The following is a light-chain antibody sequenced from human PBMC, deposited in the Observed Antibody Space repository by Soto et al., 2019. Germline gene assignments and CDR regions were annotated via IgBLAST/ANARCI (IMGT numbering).Light chain of an antibody. Sequence: EIVVTQSPATLSGSPGERVTLSCRASQFVSSRLAWYQQRPGQVPRLLIYDASYRATGIPARFSGSGSGTDFTLTISSLEPDDFGVYYCQQRANWPLTFGGGTKVEIK. CDR2: DAS. J-gene: IGKJ4*01. CDR1: QFVSSR. V-gene: IGKV3-11*01. CDR3: QQRANWPLT.